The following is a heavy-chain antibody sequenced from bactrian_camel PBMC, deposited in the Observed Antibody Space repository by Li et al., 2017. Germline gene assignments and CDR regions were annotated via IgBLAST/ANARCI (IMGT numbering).Heavy chain of an antibody. J-gene: IGHJ4*01. CDR1: GMTYTICN. D-gene: IGHD6*01. Sequence: HVQLVESGGGSVQSGGSLRLSCVANGMTYTICNMGWYRQAHGKGRELVARIGSDNATQYVDSVKGRFTISQDSAKNKVYLQMDNLKPEDTALYYCVARGGSCHRLWLYNEYSYRGQGTQVTVS. CDR2: IGSDNAT. V-gene: IGHV3S53*01. CDR3: VARGGSCHRLWLYNEYSY.